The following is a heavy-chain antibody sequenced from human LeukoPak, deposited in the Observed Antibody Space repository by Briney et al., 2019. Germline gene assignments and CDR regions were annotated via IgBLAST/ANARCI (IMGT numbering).Heavy chain of an antibody. V-gene: IGHV1-2*02. D-gene: IGHD6-19*01. CDR3: ARDPEVAGLFFDY. CDR1: GYTFTAYY. CDR2: INPNSGGT. J-gene: IGHJ4*02. Sequence: ASVKVSCKASGYTFTAYYIHWVRRAPGQGLEWMGWINPNSGGTNYAQKFQGRVTMTRDTSISTAYMELSRLRSDDTAVYYCARDPEVAGLFFDYWGQGTLVTVSS.